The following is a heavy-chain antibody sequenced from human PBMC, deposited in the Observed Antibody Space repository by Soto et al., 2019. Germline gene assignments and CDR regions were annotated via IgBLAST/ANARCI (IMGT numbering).Heavy chain of an antibody. J-gene: IGHJ4*02. D-gene: IGHD2-8*01. CDR2: VYSTGST. CDR1: GGSIKNYF. Sequence: PAETLSLTCTVSGGSIKNYFWSWIRQAPGKGLEWMVYVYSTGSTHYNPSLKSRLTMPVDTSKSHFSLRLTSVTTADTATYYCARADRFGVSISSLDLWGQGILVTVSS. V-gene: IGHV4-59*01. CDR3: ARADRFGVSISSLDL.